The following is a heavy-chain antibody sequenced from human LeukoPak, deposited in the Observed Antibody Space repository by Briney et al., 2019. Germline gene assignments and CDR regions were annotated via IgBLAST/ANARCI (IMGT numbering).Heavy chain of an antibody. V-gene: IGHV1-69*13. D-gene: IGHD3-22*01. CDR3: ARVDIGAAYYDGLYYFDY. CDR2: IIPIFGTA. Sequence: ASVKVSCKASGGTFSSYAISWVRQAPGQGLEWMGGIIPIFGTANYAQKFQGRVTITADESTSTAHMELSSLRSEDTAVYYCARVDIGAAYYDGLYYFDYWGQGTLVTVSS. CDR1: GGTFSSYA. J-gene: IGHJ4*02.